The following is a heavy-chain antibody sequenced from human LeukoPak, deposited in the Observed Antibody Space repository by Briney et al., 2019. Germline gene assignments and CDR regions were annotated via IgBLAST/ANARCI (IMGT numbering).Heavy chain of an antibody. V-gene: IGHV3-33*01. D-gene: IGHD6-13*01. CDR2: IWSDGTKE. CDR1: GFSFFSFR. J-gene: IGHJ4*02. Sequence: PVGSLRLSCIQSGFSFFSFRLHGARHAPRKGLQELAVIWSDGTKEYYADSVKGRFTISRDNSNNTLYLHMDSLRAEDTAVYYCARDGFVSGRYKGGFDYWGQGTLVIVSS. CDR3: ARDGFVSGRYKGGFDY.